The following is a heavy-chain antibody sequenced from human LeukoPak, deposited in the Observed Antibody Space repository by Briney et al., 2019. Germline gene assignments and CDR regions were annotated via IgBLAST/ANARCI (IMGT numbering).Heavy chain of an antibody. CDR1: GFTVSSKY. CDR3: TTILYGDYGTFDI. CDR2: ISGSGYST. Sequence: GGSLRLSCAASGFTVSSKYMSWVRQAPGKGLEWVSAISGSGYSTYYADSVKGRFTISRDNSKNTLYLQMNSLRAEDTAVYYCTTILYGDYGTFDIWGQGTMVTVSS. V-gene: IGHV3-23*01. J-gene: IGHJ3*02. D-gene: IGHD4-17*01.